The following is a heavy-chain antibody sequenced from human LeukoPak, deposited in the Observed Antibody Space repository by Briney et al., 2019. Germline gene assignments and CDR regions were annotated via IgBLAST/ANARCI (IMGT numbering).Heavy chain of an antibody. J-gene: IGHJ4*02. Sequence: GSLRLSCAASGFAFSSYEMNWVRQAPGKGLEWVGRIKSKTDGGTTDYAAPVKGRSTISRDDSKNTLYLQMNSLKTEDTAVYYCTTVGHIVVVTAIRSWDYWGQGTLVTVSS. CDR1: GFAFSSYE. CDR2: IKSKTDGGTT. D-gene: IGHD2-21*02. CDR3: TTVGHIVVVTAIRSWDY. V-gene: IGHV3-15*01.